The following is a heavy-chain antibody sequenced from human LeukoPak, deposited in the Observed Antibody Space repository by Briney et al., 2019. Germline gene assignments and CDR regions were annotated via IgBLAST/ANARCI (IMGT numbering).Heavy chain of an antibody. D-gene: IGHD3-10*01. CDR1: GGSFSGYY. CDR3: ARMDRGSGSYYYYYGMDV. J-gene: IGHJ6*02. Sequence: SETLSLTCAVYGGSFSGYYWSWIRQPPGKGLEWIGEINHSGSTNYNPSLKSRVTISVDTSKNQFSLKLSSVTAADTAVYYCARMDRGSGSYYYYYGMDVWGQGTTVTVSS. V-gene: IGHV4-34*01. CDR2: INHSGST.